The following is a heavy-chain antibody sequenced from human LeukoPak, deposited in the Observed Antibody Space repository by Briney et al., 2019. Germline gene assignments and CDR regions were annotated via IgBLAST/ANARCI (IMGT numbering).Heavy chain of an antibody. D-gene: IGHD2/OR15-2a*01. V-gene: IGHV4-4*02. Sequence: PSETLSLTCAVSGGSISSTSWWSWVRQPPGKGLEWIGEIYHSGSTNYNPSLKSRVTISVDKSKNQFSLKLTSVTAADTAVFYCASRLRLSLYFDSWGQGTLVTVSS. CDR1: GGSISSTSW. J-gene: IGHJ4*02. CDR3: ASRLRLSLYFDS. CDR2: IYHSGST.